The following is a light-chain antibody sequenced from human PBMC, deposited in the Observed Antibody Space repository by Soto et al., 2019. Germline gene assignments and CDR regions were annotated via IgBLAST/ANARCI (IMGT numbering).Light chain of an antibody. V-gene: IGLV1-44*01. CDR1: RSNIGSNT. CDR2: SNN. CDR3: AAWDDSLNGSYV. J-gene: IGLJ1*01. Sequence: VLTQPPSTSWTPGQRVTISCSGSRSNIGSNTVTWYQQLPGTAPKLLIYSNNQRPSGVPDRFSGSKSGTSASLAISGPQSEDEADYYCAAWDDSLNGSYVFGTGSKVTVL.